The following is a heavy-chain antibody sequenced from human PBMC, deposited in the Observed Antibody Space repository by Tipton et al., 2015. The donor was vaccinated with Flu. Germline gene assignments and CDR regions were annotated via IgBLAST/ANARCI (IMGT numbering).Heavy chain of an antibody. CDR3: AREGWELLLGAFDI. Sequence: TLSLTCTVPGGSISSGSYYWSWIRQPAGKGLEWIGRIYTSGSTNYNPSLKSRGTISVDTSKNQFSLKLSAVTAADTAVYYCAREGWELLLGAFDIWGQGTMVTVSS. CDR1: GGSISSGSYY. CDR2: IYTSGST. J-gene: IGHJ3*02. V-gene: IGHV4-61*02. D-gene: IGHD1-26*01.